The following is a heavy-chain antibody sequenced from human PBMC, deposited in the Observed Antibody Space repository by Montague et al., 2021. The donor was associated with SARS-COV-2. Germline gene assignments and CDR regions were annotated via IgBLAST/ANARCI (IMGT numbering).Heavy chain of an antibody. D-gene: IGHD2-21*02. J-gene: IGHJ6*02. Sequence: SETLSLTCAVYGGYFSGYYWGWIRQPPGKGLEWIGEINHSGSTNYNPSLKSRVTISVDTSKNQFSLKLSSVTAADTAVYYCARGSWHIVVVTAIRDGYYGMDVWGQGTTVTVSS. CDR2: INHSGST. V-gene: IGHV4-34*01. CDR3: ARGSWHIVVVTAIRDGYYGMDV. CDR1: GGYFSGYY.